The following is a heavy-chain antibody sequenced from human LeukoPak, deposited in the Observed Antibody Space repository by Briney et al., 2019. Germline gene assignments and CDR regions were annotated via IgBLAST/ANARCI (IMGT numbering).Heavy chain of an antibody. Sequence: SETLSLTCTGSGYSISSGYYWGWIRQPPGKGLEWIGSIYHTGSTYYNPSLKTRVTISVDTSKNQFSLKLSSVTAADTAVYYCARDQTPFYWGQGSLVTVSS. V-gene: IGHV4-38-2*02. CDR1: GYSISSGYY. J-gene: IGHJ4*02. CDR3: ARDQTPFY. D-gene: IGHD2-15*01. CDR2: IYHTGST.